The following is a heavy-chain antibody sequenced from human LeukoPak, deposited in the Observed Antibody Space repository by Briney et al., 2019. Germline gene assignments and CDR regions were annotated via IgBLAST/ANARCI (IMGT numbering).Heavy chain of an antibody. Sequence: GGSLRLSCAGSGFTSRSYWMSWVRQAPGKGLEWVANIKQDGSETYYLDSVKGRFTISRDNAKNSLYLQMNSLRADDTAVYYCARGSIEITEHYWGQGTLVTVSS. CDR2: IKQDGSET. CDR1: GFTSRSYW. CDR3: ARGSIEITEHY. V-gene: IGHV3-7*01. D-gene: IGHD1/OR15-1a*01. J-gene: IGHJ4*02.